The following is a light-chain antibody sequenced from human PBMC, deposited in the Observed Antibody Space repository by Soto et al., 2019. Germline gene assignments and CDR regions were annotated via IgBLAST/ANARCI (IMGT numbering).Light chain of an antibody. CDR1: QDIRGA. CDR3: QQFNTYPIT. J-gene: IGKJ5*01. CDR2: DVS. Sequence: AIQLTQSPSSLSASVGDRVTITCRASQDIRGALAWYQQKPGKAPKLLIFDVSTLQSGVPSRFSGSGSGTDFTLTISSLQPEDFGTYYCQQFNTYPITFGQGTRLEF. V-gene: IGKV1-13*02.